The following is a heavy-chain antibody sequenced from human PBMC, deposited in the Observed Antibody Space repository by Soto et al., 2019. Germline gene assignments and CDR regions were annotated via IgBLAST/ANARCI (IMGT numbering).Heavy chain of an antibody. Sequence: HPGGSLRLSCAASGFTFSNYALNWVRQSPGKGLEWVSTISSSGDTTYYADSVKGRFTISRDNSKSALYLQMNSLRAEDTAIYYCARDPSTGSDDYWGKGTLVTVSS. CDR2: ISSSGDTT. D-gene: IGHD3-9*01. CDR3: ARDPSTGSDDY. V-gene: IGHV3-23*01. J-gene: IGHJ4*02. CDR1: GFTFSNYA.